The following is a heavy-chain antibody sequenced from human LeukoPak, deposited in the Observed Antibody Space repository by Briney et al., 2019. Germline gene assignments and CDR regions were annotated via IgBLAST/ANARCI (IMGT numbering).Heavy chain of an antibody. CDR1: GFTFSSYS. D-gene: IGHD5-18*01. CDR3: AKSRDSGYSYGHYYYYGMDV. CDR2: ISSSSSTI. V-gene: IGHV3-48*02. Sequence: PGGSLRLSCAASGFTFSSYSMNWVRQAPGKGLEWVSYISSSSSTIYYADSVKGRFTISRDNAKNSLYLQMNSLRDEDTAVYYCAKSRDSGYSYGHYYYYGMDVWGQGTTVTVSS. J-gene: IGHJ6*02.